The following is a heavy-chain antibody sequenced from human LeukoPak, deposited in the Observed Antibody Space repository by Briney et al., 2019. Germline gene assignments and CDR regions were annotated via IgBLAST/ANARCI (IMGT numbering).Heavy chain of an antibody. V-gene: IGHV3-23*01. D-gene: IGHD4-11*01. Sequence: GGSLRLSCAASGFTFSNYGMRWVRQAPGKGLEWVSTISGSGESTHHADSVRGRFTISRDNSKNSLYLQMNSLRAEDTAVYYCAKILPDTVTADYWGQGTLVTVSS. CDR3: AKILPDTVTADY. CDR1: GFTFSNYG. J-gene: IGHJ4*02. CDR2: ISGSGEST.